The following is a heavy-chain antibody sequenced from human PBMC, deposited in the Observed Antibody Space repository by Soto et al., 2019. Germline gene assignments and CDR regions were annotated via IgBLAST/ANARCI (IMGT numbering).Heavy chain of an antibody. CDR1: GTSISGYY. D-gene: IGHD3-16*01. J-gene: IGHJ5*02. CDR2: IYATGTT. V-gene: IGHV4-4*07. CDR3: VRDGSKSLRDWFDP. Sequence: QVQLEESGPGLLKPSETLSLTCNVSGTSISGYYWSWIRQSAGKGLEWIGRIYATGTTNYSPSLKSRITMSVDTSKRQLSLKLTSATAADTGIYYCVRDGSKSLRDWFDPWGRGISVTVSS.